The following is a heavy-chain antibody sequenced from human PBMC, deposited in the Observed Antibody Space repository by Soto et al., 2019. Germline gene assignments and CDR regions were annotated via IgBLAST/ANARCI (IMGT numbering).Heavy chain of an antibody. CDR3: ARGWSSWYGYYYGMDV. Sequence: SETLSLTCTVSGGSISSYYWSWIRQPPGKGLEWIGEINHSGSTNYNPSLKSRVTISVDTSKNRFSLKLSSVTAADTAVYYCARGWSSWYGYYYGMDVWGQGTTVTVSS. CDR2: INHSGST. D-gene: IGHD6-13*01. V-gene: IGHV4-34*01. J-gene: IGHJ6*02. CDR1: GGSISSYY.